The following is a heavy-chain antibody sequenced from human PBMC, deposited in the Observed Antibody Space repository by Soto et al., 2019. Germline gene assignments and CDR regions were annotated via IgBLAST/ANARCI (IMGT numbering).Heavy chain of an antibody. V-gene: IGHV3-30*03. J-gene: IGHJ4*02. CDR3: AAYYVPYYY. D-gene: IGHD3-10*02. CDR2: ISSDGINK. CDR1: GFAFNSYG. Sequence: QVQLVESGGGVVQPGKSLRLSCAASGFAFNSYGMYWVRLAPGKGLEWVAVISSDGINKYYSDSVKGRFTISRDNSKTALYLQINSLRPEDTAVYYCAAYYVPYYYWGRGTLVTVSS.